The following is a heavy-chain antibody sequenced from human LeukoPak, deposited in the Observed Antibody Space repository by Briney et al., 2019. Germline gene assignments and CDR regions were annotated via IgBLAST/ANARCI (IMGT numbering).Heavy chain of an antibody. J-gene: IGHJ4*02. CDR1: GYSISSGYY. V-gene: IGHV4-38-2*02. CDR3: ARDDMLGYCSGGSCSTFDY. CDR2: IYHSGST. D-gene: IGHD2-15*01. Sequence: SETLSLTCAVSGYSISSGYYWGWIRQPPGKGLEWIGSIYHSGSTYYNPSLKSRVTISVDTSKNQFSLKLGSVTAADTAVYYCARDDMLGYCSGGSCSTFDYWGQGTLVTVSS.